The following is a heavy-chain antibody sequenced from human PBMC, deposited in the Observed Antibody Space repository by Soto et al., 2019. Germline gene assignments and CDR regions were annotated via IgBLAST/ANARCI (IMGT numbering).Heavy chain of an antibody. Sequence: GGSLRLSCAASGFTFSSYGMHWVRQAPGKGLEWVAVIWYDGSNKYYADSVKGRFTISRDNSKNTLYLQMNSLRAEDTAVYYCARDRIAVADTPCAFDIWGQGTMVTVSS. V-gene: IGHV3-33*01. CDR3: ARDRIAVADTPCAFDI. CDR2: IWYDGSNK. J-gene: IGHJ3*02. CDR1: GFTFSSYG. D-gene: IGHD6-19*01.